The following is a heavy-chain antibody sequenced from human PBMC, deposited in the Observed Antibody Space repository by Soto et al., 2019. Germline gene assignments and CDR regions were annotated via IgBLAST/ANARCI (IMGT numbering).Heavy chain of an antibody. V-gene: IGHV1-46*01. J-gene: IGHJ6*02. Sequence: ASVKVSCKASGYTFTSYYMHWVLQAPGQGLEWMGIINPSGGSTSYAQKFQGRVTMTRDTSTSTVYMELSSLRSEDTAVYYCAREPLIAAAGFYYYGMDVWGQGTTVTVSS. CDR3: AREPLIAAAGFYYYGMDV. CDR1: GYTFTSYY. CDR2: INPSGGST. D-gene: IGHD6-13*01.